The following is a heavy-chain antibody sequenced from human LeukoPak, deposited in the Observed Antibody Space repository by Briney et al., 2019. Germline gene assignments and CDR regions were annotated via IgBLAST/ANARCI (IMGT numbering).Heavy chain of an antibody. CDR3: AKATGNLGN. CDR2: ISNSNGNT. V-gene: IGHV3-23*01. J-gene: IGHJ4*02. Sequence: GGSLRLSCAASGFTFSSYAMSRVRQAPGKGLEWVSTISNSNGNTYYADSVKGRFTISRDNSKNTLYLQMISLTAQDTAMYYCAKATGNLGNWGQGTLVTVSS. CDR1: GFTFSSYA. D-gene: IGHD1-1*01.